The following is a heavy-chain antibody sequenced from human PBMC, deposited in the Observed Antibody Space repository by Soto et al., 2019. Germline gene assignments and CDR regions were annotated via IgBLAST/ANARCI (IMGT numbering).Heavy chain of an antibody. CDR1: GYTFTSYA. CDR3: ARGGSSRYFYFDY. D-gene: IGHD6-13*01. V-gene: IGHV1-3*01. Sequence: ASVTVSRKASGYTFTSYAMHWVRQAPGQRLEWMGWINAGNGNTKYSQQFQGKVTITRGTSASTAYMELSSLRSEDTAVYYCARGGSSRYFYFDYWGQGTLVTGS. CDR2: INAGNGNT. J-gene: IGHJ4*02.